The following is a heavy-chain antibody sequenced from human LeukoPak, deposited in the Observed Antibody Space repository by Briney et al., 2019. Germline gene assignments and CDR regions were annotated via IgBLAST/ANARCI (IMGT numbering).Heavy chain of an antibody. J-gene: IGHJ4*02. CDR3: AHRGAAAYSYGPPFDY. CDR2: IYWDDDK. V-gene: IGHV2-5*02. D-gene: IGHD5-18*01. CDR1: GFSLSTSGVG. Sequence: SGPTLVNPTQTLTLTCTFSGFSLSTSGVGVGWVRQPPGKALEWLALIYWDDDKRYSPSLKSRLTITKDTSKNQVVLTMTNMDPVDTATYYCAHRGAAAYSYGPPFDYWGQGTLVTASS.